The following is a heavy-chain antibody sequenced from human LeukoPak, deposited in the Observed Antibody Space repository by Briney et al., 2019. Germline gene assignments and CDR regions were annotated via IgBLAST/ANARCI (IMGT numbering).Heavy chain of an antibody. D-gene: IGHD3-3*01. CDR3: ARAPYNYDFWSGYYYYFDY. J-gene: IGHJ4*02. V-gene: IGHV3-30-3*01. CDR1: GFTFSSYA. CDR2: ISYDGSNK. Sequence: GRSLRLSCAASGFTFSSYAMHWVRQAPGKGLEWVAVISYDGSNKYYADSVKGRFTIPRDNSKNTLYLQMNSLRAEDTAVYYCARAPYNYDFWSGYYYYFDYWGQGTLVTVSS.